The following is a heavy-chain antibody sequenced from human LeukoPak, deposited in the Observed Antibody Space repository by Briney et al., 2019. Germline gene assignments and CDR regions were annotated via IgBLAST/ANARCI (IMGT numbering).Heavy chain of an antibody. Sequence: GGSVRLSCVASGFTFSSYTMHWVRQAAGKGLEWVAVISHDGSNKYYADSVNGRFTISRNNSKNTLYLQMNSLRAEDTAVYYCARVASRAYLQYFFDYWGQGTLVTVTS. CDR3: ARVASRAYLQYFFDY. D-gene: IGHD6-6*01. CDR1: GFTFSSYT. CDR2: ISHDGSNK. J-gene: IGHJ4*02. V-gene: IGHV3-30-3*01.